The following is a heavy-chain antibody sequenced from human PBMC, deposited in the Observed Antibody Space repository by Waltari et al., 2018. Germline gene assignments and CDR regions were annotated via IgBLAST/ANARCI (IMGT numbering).Heavy chain of an antibody. V-gene: IGHV3-15*01. D-gene: IGHD1-1*01. Sequence: EVQLVESGGGLVKPGGSLRLSCAASGFAFSDAWMNWVRQAPGRGLEWVARIKSKSRGEKTLYAAPVQGRFTISRDDSSDTVFLQMNSLKTEDTAVYYCTTDLPPTIEYGLDVWGQGTTVTVSS. J-gene: IGHJ6*02. CDR2: IKSKSRGEKT. CDR3: TTDLPPTIEYGLDV. CDR1: GFAFSDAW.